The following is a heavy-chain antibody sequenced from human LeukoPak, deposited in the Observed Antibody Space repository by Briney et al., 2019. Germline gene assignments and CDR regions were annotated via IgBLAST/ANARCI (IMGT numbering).Heavy chain of an antibody. Sequence: PSETLSLTCTVSGGSISSYYWSWIRQPPGKGLEWIGYIYYSGSTNYNPSLKSRVTISVDTSKNQFSLKLSSVTAADTAVYYCARESSSWYHDAFDIWGQGTMVTVSS. CDR3: ARESSSWYHDAFDI. CDR2: IYYSGST. V-gene: IGHV4-59*01. CDR1: GGSISSYY. J-gene: IGHJ3*02. D-gene: IGHD6-13*01.